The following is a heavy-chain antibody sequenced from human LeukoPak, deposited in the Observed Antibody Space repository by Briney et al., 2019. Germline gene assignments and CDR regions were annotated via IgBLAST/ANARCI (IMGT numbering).Heavy chain of an antibody. J-gene: IGHJ4*02. CDR2: ISYDGSDK. V-gene: IGHV3-30*18. CDR3: AKDYNYGYGYNFDY. CDR1: GFTFSRCG. D-gene: IGHD3-10*01. Sequence: GRSLRLSCAASGFTFSRCGMQWVRQAPGKGLEWVAVISYDGSDKYYADSVKGRFTISRDNSKNTLYLQMNSLRAEDTAVYYCAKDYNYGYGYNFDYWGQGTLVTVSS.